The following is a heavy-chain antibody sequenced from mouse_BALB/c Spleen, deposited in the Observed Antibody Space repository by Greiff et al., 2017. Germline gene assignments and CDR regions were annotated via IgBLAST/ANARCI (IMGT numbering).Heavy chain of an antibody. CDR3: ARQLGLRVGYAMDY. J-gene: IGHJ4*01. V-gene: IGHV5-17*02. D-gene: IGHD3-1*01. CDR2: ISSGSSTI. Sequence: EVMLVESGGGLVQPGGSRKLSCAASGFTFSSFGMHWVRQAPEKGLEWVAYISSGSSTIYYADTVKGRFTISRDNPKNTLFLQMTSLRSEDTAMYYCARQLGLRVGYAMDYWGQGTSVTVAS. CDR1: GFTFSSFG.